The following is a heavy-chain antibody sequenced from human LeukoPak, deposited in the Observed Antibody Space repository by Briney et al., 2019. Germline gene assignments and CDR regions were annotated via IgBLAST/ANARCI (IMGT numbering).Heavy chain of an antibody. CDR2: IYYSGST. J-gene: IGHJ4*02. Sequence: PSETLSLTCTVSGGSISTTSYYWGWIRLPPGKGLEWIGSIYYSGSTYYNPSLKSRVTISIDTSKNQFSLKLTSVTAADTAVYYCARSFVYDSRGGSGYFDSWGQGTLVTVS. V-gene: IGHV4-39*01. CDR3: ARSFVYDSRGGSGYFDS. D-gene: IGHD3-22*01. CDR1: GGSISTTSYY.